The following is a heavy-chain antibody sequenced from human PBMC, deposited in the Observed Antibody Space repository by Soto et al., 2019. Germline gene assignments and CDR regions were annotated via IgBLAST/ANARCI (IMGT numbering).Heavy chain of an antibody. Sequence: QVQLVESGGGVVQPGRSLRLSCAASGFTFSSYGMHWVRQAPGKGLEWVAVISYDGSNKYYADSVKGRFTISRDNSKNTLYLQMNSLRAEDTAVYYCAKSVFSRGGAFDIWGQGTMVTVSS. J-gene: IGHJ3*02. CDR2: ISYDGSNK. CDR3: AKSVFSRGGAFDI. V-gene: IGHV3-30*18. D-gene: IGHD3-10*01. CDR1: GFTFSSYG.